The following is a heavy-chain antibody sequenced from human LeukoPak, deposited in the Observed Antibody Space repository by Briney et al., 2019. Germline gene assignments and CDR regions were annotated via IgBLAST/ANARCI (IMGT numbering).Heavy chain of an antibody. CDR1: GGTXSSYA. CDR2: IIPIFGTA. CDR3: ARSAGPSYYYGMDV. V-gene: IGHV1-69*13. Sequence: ASVKASCKASGGTXSSYAISGVRQAPGQGLEWMGGIIPIFGTANYAQKFQGRVTITADESTSTAYMELSSLRSEDTAVYFCARSAGPSYYYGMDVWGQGTTVTVSS. D-gene: IGHD6-13*01. J-gene: IGHJ6*02.